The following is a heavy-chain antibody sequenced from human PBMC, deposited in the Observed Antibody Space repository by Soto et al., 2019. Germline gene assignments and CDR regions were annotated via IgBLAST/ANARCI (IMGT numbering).Heavy chain of an antibody. CDR2: IYPGDSDV. CDR1: GYSFPNYW. CDR3: ARTAAAGKYYYGVDV. V-gene: IGHV5-51*01. Sequence: GESLKISCETSGYSFPNYWIGWVRQMPGKGLEWMGIIYPGDSDVRYSPSFQGQVTISADKSISTAYLQWSSLKASDTAIYYCARTAAAGKYYYGVDVWGQGTTVTVSS. D-gene: IGHD6-13*01. J-gene: IGHJ6*02.